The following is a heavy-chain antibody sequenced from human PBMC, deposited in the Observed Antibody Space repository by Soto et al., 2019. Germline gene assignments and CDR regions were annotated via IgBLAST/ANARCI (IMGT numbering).Heavy chain of an antibody. V-gene: IGHV3-15*07. CDR1: GFTFSSAW. CDR3: CTRVRMVRSGALAY. CDR2: IKSKTDGGTT. Sequence: EVRLMESGGGLVKPGGSLRVSCAASGFTFSSAWMFWVRQAPGKGPEWVGRIKSKTDGGTTDYTTRVKDRFTISREDSKTTLYLEMTSLYIEDTAVYYCCTRVRMVRSGALAYWGQGVLVTVSS. D-gene: IGHD3-10*01. J-gene: IGHJ4*02.